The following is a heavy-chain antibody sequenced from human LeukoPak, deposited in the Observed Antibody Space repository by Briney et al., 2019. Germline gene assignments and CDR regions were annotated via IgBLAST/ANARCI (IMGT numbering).Heavy chain of an antibody. V-gene: IGHV4-59*01. Sequence: SETLSLTCTVSGGSISSYYWSWIRQPPGKGLEWIGYIYYSGSTNYNPSLKSRVTISVDTSKNQFSLKLSSVTAADTAVYYCARGHYYDSSGYYHFDYWGQGTLVTVSS. CDR2: IYYSGST. CDR3: ARGHYYDSSGYYHFDY. J-gene: IGHJ4*02. D-gene: IGHD3-22*01. CDR1: GGSISSYY.